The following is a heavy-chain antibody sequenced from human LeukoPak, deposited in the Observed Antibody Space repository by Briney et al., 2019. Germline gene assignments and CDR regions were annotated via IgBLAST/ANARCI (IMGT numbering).Heavy chain of an antibody. CDR1: GYTFTSYY. J-gene: IGHJ5*02. Sequence: ASVKGSCKASGYTFTSYYMHWVRQAPGQGLEWMGWINPNSGGTNYAQKFQGRVTMTRDTSISTAYMELSRLRSDDTAVYYCAKHSSSWYTDWFDPWGQGTLVTVSS. CDR3: AKHSSSWYTDWFDP. D-gene: IGHD6-13*01. V-gene: IGHV1-2*02. CDR2: INPNSGGT.